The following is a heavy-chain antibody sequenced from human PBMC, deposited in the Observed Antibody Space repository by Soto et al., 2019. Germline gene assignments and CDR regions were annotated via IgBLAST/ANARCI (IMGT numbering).Heavy chain of an antibody. CDR1: GGSISSGDYY. Sequence: QVQLQESGPGLVKPSQTLSLTCTVSGGSISSGDYYWSWIRQPPGKGLEWIGYIYYSGSTYYNPSLKSRVTISVDTSKNQFSLKLSSVTAADTAVYYCARDQGSLVTTRLGLAYWGQGTLVTVSS. CDR2: IYYSGST. CDR3: ARDQGSLVTTRLGLAY. J-gene: IGHJ4*02. V-gene: IGHV4-30-4*01. D-gene: IGHD3-16*01.